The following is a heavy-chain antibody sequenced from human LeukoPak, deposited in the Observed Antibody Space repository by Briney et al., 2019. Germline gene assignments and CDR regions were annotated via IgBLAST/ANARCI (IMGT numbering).Heavy chain of an antibody. D-gene: IGHD5-18*01. CDR3: ARVIGDTAMVPNYYYYYGMDV. CDR2: ISGPGGNT. CDR1: GFTFSSYA. Sequence: PGGSLRLSCAASGFTFSSYAMSWVRQAPGKGLEWVSAISGPGGNTYYADSVKGRFTISRDNAKNSLYLQMNSLRAEDTAVYYCARVIGDTAMVPNYYYYYGMDVWGKGTTVTVSS. V-gene: IGHV3-23*01. J-gene: IGHJ6*04.